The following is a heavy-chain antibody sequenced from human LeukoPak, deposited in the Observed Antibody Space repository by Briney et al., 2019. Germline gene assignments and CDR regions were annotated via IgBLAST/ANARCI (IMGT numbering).Heavy chain of an antibody. Sequence: GGSLRLSCSASGFTFDDYGMSWVRQAPGKGLEWVSGINWNGGSTGYADSVKGRFTISRDNAKNSLYLQMNSLRAEDTALYYCASSPHYDSSGYLNYYFDYWGQGTLVTVSS. CDR2: INWNGGST. CDR1: GFTFDDYG. CDR3: ASSPHYDSSGYLNYYFDY. V-gene: IGHV3-20*04. D-gene: IGHD3-22*01. J-gene: IGHJ4*02.